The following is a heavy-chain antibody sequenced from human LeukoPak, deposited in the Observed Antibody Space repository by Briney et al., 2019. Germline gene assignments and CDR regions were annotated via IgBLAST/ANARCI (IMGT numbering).Heavy chain of an antibody. D-gene: IGHD1-14*01. J-gene: IGHJ4*02. CDR1: GFTFSSYA. V-gene: IGHV3-30*04. CDR2: ISYNGVNK. Sequence: PGGSLRLSCAASGFTFSSYAMHWVRQAPGKGLEWVAVISYNGVNKYYADSVKGRFTISRDNSKNTLDLQMNSLRAEDTAVYYCARTNNKLGGGHDYWGQGTLVTVSS. CDR3: ARTNNKLGGGHDY.